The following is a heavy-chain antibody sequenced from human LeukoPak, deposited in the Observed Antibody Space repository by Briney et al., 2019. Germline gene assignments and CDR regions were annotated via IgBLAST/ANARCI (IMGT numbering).Heavy chain of an antibody. Sequence: SETLSLTCAVSGYSISSGYYWGWIRQPPGKGLEWIGSIYHSGSTYYNPSLKSRVTISVDTSKNQFSLKLSSVTAADTAVYYCARQSVLMVYARDYWGQGTLVTVSS. CDR1: GYSISSGYY. J-gene: IGHJ4*02. D-gene: IGHD2-8*01. CDR2: IYHSGST. V-gene: IGHV4-38-2*01. CDR3: ARQSVLMVYARDY.